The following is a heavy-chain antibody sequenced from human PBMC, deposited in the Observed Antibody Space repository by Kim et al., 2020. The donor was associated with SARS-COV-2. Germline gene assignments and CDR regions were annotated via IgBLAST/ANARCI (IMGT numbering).Heavy chain of an antibody. CDR3: ARLLIWAPRAHYFDY. J-gene: IGHJ4*01. CDR2: IYYSGST. D-gene: IGHD3-9*01. V-gene: IGHV4-39*01. CDR1: GGSISSSSYY. Sequence: SETLSLTCTVSGGSISSSSYYWGWIRQPPGKGLEWIGSIYYSGSTYYNPSLKSRVTISVDTSKNQFSLKLSSVTAADTAVYYCARLLIWAPRAHYFDYWG.